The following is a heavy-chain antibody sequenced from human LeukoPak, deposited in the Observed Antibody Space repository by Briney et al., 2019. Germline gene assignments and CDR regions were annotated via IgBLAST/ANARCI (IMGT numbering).Heavy chain of an antibody. D-gene: IGHD1-14*01. CDR2: IKEDGSEK. J-gene: IGHJ6*04. V-gene: IGHV3-7*01. CDR1: GFTFSSYW. Sequence: GGSLRLSCTASGFTFSSYWMTWVRQAPGEGLEWVANIKEDGSEKKYVGSVKGRFTISRDNAKNSQYLQMNSLRVEDTAVYYCARAQTAGLDVWGKGTTVTISS. CDR3: ARAQTAGLDV.